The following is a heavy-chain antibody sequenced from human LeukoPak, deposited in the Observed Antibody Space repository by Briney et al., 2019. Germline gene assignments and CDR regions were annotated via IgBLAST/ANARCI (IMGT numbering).Heavy chain of an antibody. J-gene: IGHJ3*02. CDR1: GGTFSIYA. D-gene: IGHD3-22*01. CDR3: ARELSTMIVVASDAFDI. CDR2: IIPIFGTA. Sequence: ASVKVSCTASGGTFSIYAISWVRQAPGQGLEWVGGIIPIFGTANYAQKFQGRVTITADESTSTAYMELSSLRSEDTAVYYCARELSTMIVVASDAFDIWGQGTMVTVSS. V-gene: IGHV1-69*13.